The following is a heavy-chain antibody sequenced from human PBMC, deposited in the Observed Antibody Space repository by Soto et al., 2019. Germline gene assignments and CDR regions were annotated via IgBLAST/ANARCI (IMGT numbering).Heavy chain of an antibody. Sequence: GGSLRVSCAASGFTFSSYAMSWVRQAPWKGLEWVSAISGSGGSTYYADSVKGRFTISRDNSKNTLYLQMNSLRAEDTAVYYCAKDPLPFDWLSPYYFDYWGQGTLVTVSS. J-gene: IGHJ4*02. D-gene: IGHD3-9*01. CDR3: AKDPLPFDWLSPYYFDY. CDR1: GFTFSSYA. CDR2: ISGSGGST. V-gene: IGHV3-23*01.